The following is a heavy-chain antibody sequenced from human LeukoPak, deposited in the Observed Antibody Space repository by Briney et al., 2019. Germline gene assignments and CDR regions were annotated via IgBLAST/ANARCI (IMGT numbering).Heavy chain of an antibody. CDR3: ARARLYDILTGYYRHYYYMDV. D-gene: IGHD3-9*01. V-gene: IGHV4-34*01. CDR2: INHSGST. Sequence: SETLSLTCTVYGASFNAYHWNWIRQPPGKGLEWLGEINHSGSTNYNSSLKSRVTISVDTSKNQFSLKLSSVTAADTAVYYCARARLYDILTGYYRHYYYMDVWGKGTTVTVSS. CDR1: GASFNAYH. J-gene: IGHJ6*03.